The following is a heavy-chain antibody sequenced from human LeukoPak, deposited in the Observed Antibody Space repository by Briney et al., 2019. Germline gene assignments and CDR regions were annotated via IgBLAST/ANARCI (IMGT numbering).Heavy chain of an antibody. Sequence: ASVKVSCKASGYTFTGYYMHWVRQAPGQGLEWMGWINPNSGGTNYAQKFQGRVTMTRDTSISTAYMELSRLRSDDTAVYYCARIISSAYGDFDYWGQGTLVTVSS. D-gene: IGHD3-22*01. CDR2: INPNSGGT. J-gene: IGHJ4*02. V-gene: IGHV1-2*02. CDR3: ARIISSAYGDFDY. CDR1: GYTFTGYY.